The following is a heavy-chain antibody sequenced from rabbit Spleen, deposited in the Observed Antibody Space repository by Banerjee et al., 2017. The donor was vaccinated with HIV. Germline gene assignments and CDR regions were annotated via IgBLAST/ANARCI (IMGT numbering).Heavy chain of an antibody. D-gene: IGHD7-1*01. CDR1: GFSFSNKAV. Sequence: QEQLVESGGGLVKPGASLTLTCKASGFSFSNKAVMCWVRQAPGKGLEWISCIAGSSSDFTYSATWAKGRFTISKTSSTTVTLQMTSLTVADTATYFCARDTGTSFSTYGMDLWGPGTLVTV. CDR3: ARDTGTSFSTYGMDL. V-gene: IGHV1S45*01. J-gene: IGHJ6*01. CDR2: IAGSSSDFT.